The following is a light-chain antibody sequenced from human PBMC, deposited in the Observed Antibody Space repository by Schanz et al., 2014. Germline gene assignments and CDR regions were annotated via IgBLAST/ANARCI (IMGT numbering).Light chain of an antibody. CDR3: AAWDDSLSVV. Sequence: QSALTQPASVSGSLGQSITISCTGTSSDVNGYNYVSWYRQHPGKAPKLMIYDVSKRPSGVPDRFSGSKSGNTASLTISGLQAEDEADYYCAAWDDSLSVVFGGGTKLTVL. CDR2: DVS. V-gene: IGLV2-14*01. CDR1: SSDVNGYNY. J-gene: IGLJ2*01.